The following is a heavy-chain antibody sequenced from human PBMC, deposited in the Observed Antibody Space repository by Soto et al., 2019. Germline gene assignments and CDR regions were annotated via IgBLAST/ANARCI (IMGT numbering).Heavy chain of an antibody. CDR3: ARDWPWTAVVTPVS. D-gene: IGHD2-21*02. CDR2: IYSSGRT. CDR1: GGSVSSGDYY. J-gene: IGHJ4*02. V-gene: IGHV4-61*08. Sequence: PSETLSLTCIVSGGSVSSGDYYWSWIRQPPRKGLEWIGYIYSSGRTNYNPSLKSRVTISVDTSKNLFSLKVNSVTAADTAVYYCARDWPWTAVVTPVSWGQGILVTVSS.